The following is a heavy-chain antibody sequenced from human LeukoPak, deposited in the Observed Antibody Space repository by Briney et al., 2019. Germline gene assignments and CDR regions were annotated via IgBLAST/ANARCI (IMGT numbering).Heavy chain of an antibody. Sequence: GGSLRLSCAASGFTFSSYAMSWVRQAPGKGLEWVSAISGSGDNAYYADSVKGRFTISRDNSKNTLYLQMSSLRAEDTAVYYCAKDQRITIFEVYFYYMGVWGKGTTVTVSS. CDR2: ISGSGDNA. CDR3: AKDQRITIFEVYFYYMGV. V-gene: IGHV3-23*01. D-gene: IGHD3-3*01. CDR1: GFTFSSYA. J-gene: IGHJ6*03.